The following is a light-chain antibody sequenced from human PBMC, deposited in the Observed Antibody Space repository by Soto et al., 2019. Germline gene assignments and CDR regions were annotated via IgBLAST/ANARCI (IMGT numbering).Light chain of an antibody. V-gene: IGKV3-20*01. Sequence: EIVLTQSPGTLSLSPGERATLSCKASQSVTSRYLAWYQQKPGQAPRLLIYGASTRATRIPNRFSGSGSGTDFTLTISRLEPKNFEVYFCQQSNNSPEYTFGQRTKLEIK. CDR3: QQSNNSPEYT. CDR1: QSVTSRY. J-gene: IGKJ2*01. CDR2: GAS.